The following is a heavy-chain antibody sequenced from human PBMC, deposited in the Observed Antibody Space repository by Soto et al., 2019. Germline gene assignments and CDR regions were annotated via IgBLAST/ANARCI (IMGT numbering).Heavy chain of an antibody. V-gene: IGHV4-39*01. D-gene: IGHD5-18*01. CDR2: IYYSGST. Sequence: SETLSLTCTVSGGSISSSSYYWGCIRQPPGKGLEWIGSIYYSGSTYYNPSLKSRVTISVDTSKNQFSLKLSPVTAADTAVYYCASRGYSYGYYYYGMDVWGQGTTVT. CDR1: GGSISSSSYY. CDR3: ASRGYSYGYYYYGMDV. J-gene: IGHJ6*02.